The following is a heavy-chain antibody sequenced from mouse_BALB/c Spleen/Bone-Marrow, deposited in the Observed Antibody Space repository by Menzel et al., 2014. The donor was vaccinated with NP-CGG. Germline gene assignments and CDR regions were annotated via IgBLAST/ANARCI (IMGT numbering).Heavy chain of an antibody. V-gene: IGHV2-9*02. CDR2: ISAGGST. CDR3: ARGSYYEGAMDY. Sequence: VQLQQSGPGLVSPSQSLSITCTVSGFSLTSYGVHWVRQPPGKVLEWLGVISAGGSTNYNSALMSRLSISKDNSKSQVFLKMNSLQTDDTAMYYCARGSYYEGAMDYWGQGTSVTVSS. J-gene: IGHJ4*01. D-gene: IGHD1-1*01. CDR1: GFSLTSYG.